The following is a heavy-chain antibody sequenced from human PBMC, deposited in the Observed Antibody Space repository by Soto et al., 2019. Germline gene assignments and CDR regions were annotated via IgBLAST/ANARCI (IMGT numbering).Heavy chain of an antibody. Sequence: SETLSLTCAVYGGSFSGYYWSWIRQPPGKGLEWIGEINHSGSTNYNPSLKSRVTISVDTSKNQFSLKLSSVTAADTAVYYCARGGKGFGELLVHYYYGMDVWGQGTTVTV. CDR1: GGSFSGYY. D-gene: IGHD3-10*01. J-gene: IGHJ6*02. V-gene: IGHV4-34*01. CDR3: ARGGKGFGELLVHYYYGMDV. CDR2: INHSGST.